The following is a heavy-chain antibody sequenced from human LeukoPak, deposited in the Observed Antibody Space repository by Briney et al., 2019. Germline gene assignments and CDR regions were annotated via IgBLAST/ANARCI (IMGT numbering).Heavy chain of an antibody. J-gene: IGHJ4*02. CDR2: INHSGST. CDR3: ARGLSSRTQY. V-gene: IGHV4-34*01. CDR1: GGSFSGYY. Sequence: PSETLSLTCAVYGGSFSGYYWSWIRQPPRKGLEWIGEINHSGSTNYNPSLKSRVTISVDTSKNQFSLKLSSVTAADTAVYYCARGLSSRTQYWGQGTLVTVSS.